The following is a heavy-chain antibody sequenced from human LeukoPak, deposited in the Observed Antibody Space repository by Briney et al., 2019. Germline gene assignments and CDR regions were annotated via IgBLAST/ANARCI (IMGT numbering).Heavy chain of an antibody. D-gene: IGHD3-3*01. Sequence: GGSLRLSCAASGFTFSSYSMNWVRQAPGKGLEWVSSISSSSSYIYYADSVKGRFTISRDNAKNSLYLQMNSLRAEDTAVYYCARDLLYDFWSGFSPFPKEDAFDIWGQGTMVTVSS. V-gene: IGHV3-21*01. CDR1: GFTFSSYS. J-gene: IGHJ3*02. CDR3: ARDLLYDFWSGFSPFPKEDAFDI. CDR2: ISSSSSYI.